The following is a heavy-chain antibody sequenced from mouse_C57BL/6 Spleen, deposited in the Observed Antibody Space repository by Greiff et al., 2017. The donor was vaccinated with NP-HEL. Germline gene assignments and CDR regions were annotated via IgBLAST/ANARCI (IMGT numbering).Heavy chain of an antibody. CDR2: ISSGSSTI. D-gene: IGHD2-12*01. V-gene: IGHV5-17*01. Sequence: EVKLQESGGGLVKPGGSLKLSCAASGFTFSDYGMHWVRQAPEKGLEWVAYISSGSSTIYYADTVKGRFTISRDNAKNTLFLQMTSLRSEDTAMYYCARPEYYSLYYFDYWGQGTTLTVSS. J-gene: IGHJ2*01. CDR3: ARPEYYSLYYFDY. CDR1: GFTFSDYG.